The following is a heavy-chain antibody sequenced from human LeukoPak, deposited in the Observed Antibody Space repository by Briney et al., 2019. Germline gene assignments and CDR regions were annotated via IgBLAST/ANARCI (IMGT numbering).Heavy chain of an antibody. Sequence: SVKVSCKASGGTFSSYAISWVRQAPGQGLKWMGGIIPIFGTANYAQKFQGRVTITTDESTSTAYMELSSLRSEDTAVYYCATQPLLAYYFDYWGQGTLVTVSS. CDR1: GGTFSSYA. CDR3: ATQPLLAYYFDY. CDR2: IIPIFGTA. J-gene: IGHJ4*02. D-gene: IGHD2-21*02. V-gene: IGHV1-69*05.